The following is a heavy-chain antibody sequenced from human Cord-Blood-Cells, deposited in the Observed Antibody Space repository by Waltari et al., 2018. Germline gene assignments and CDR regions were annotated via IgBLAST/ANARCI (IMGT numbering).Heavy chain of an antibody. D-gene: IGHD3-3*01. CDR1: GGSISSYY. V-gene: IGHV4-59*01. J-gene: IGHJ6*02. CDR2: IYYSGST. Sequence: QVHLQESGPGLVKPSETLSLTCTVSGGSISSYYWSWIRQPTGKGLEWIGYIYYSGSTNYNPSLKSRVTISVDTSKNQFSLKLSSVTAADTAVYYCARDRVAIFGVAPYYYYYGMDVWGQGTTVTVSS. CDR3: ARDRVAIFGVAPYYYYYGMDV.